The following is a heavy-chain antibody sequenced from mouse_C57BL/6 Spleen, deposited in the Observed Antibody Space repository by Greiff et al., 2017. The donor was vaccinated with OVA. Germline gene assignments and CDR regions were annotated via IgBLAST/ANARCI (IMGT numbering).Heavy chain of an antibody. V-gene: IGHV5-4*01. CDR3: AREGGYCWFAF. Sequence: EVMLVESGGGLVKPGGSLKLSCAASGFTFSSYAMSWVRQTPEQRLEWVATISDGGSYTYYPANVKGRFTISRDNAKNNLYLQMSHLKSEDTAMYYFAREGGYCWFAFWGPGTLVTVSA. D-gene: IGHD2-3*01. CDR2: ISDGGSYT. J-gene: IGHJ3*01. CDR1: GFTFSSYA.